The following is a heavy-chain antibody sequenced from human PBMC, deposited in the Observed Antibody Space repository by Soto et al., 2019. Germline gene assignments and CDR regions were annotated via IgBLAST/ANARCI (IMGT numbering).Heavy chain of an antibody. D-gene: IGHD2-2*01. V-gene: IGHV1-8*02. CDR3: ARGSTSPDY. CDR2: MNANSGIT. J-gene: IGHJ4*02. Sequence: QVQLVQSGAEVKKPGASVKVSCKASGYSFISNDITWVRQATGQGLEWMGWMNANSGITEYAQKFLGRVTMTRNTSISTAYMELTSLRSEDTAVYYCARGSTSPDYWGQGTLVTVSS. CDR1: GYSFISND.